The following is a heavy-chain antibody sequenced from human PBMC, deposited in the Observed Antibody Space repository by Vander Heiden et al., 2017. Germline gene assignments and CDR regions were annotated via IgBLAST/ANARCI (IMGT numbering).Heavy chain of an antibody. CDR3: AREVAAAGISYGLDV. CDR1: GFTFSSYE. Sequence: EVQLVESGGGLVEPGGSLRRSCAASGFTFSSYEMNWVRQAPGKGLEWVSYISTSGSMIHYTDSVRGRFINSRDNAKNSLYLQMNSLRAEDTAVYYCAREVAAAGISYGLDVWGQGTTVTVSS. J-gene: IGHJ6*02. D-gene: IGHD6-13*01. V-gene: IGHV3-48*03. CDR2: ISTSGSMI.